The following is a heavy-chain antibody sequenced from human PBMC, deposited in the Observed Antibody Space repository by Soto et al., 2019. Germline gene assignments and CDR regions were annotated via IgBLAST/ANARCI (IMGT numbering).Heavy chain of an antibody. V-gene: IGHV1-69*12. D-gene: IGHD5-12*01. CDR1: GGTFSSDA. J-gene: IGHJ4*02. CDR3: VSVVAIPGYPDN. Sequence: QVQLVQSGAEVRQPASSVKVSCKTSGGTFSSDAISWVRQAPGQGLEWMGGIVPIVDTSTYAQKFQGRVTITADESTSTVYMELSSLRSDDTAVYYCVSVVAIPGYPDNWGQGTLVTVSS. CDR2: IVPIVDTS.